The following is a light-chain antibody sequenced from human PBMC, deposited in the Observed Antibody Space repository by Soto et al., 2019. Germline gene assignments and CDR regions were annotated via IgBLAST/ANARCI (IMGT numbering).Light chain of an antibody. CDR2: SDN. V-gene: IGLV1-44*01. CDR1: TSNIGDNS. J-gene: IGLJ1*01. Sequence: QSVLTQPPSVSAAPGQKVTISCSGSTSNIGDNSVSWYQQLPGTAPKLLMYSDNQRPSGVPDRFSGSKSGTSASLAISGLQSEDEADYYCAAWDDSLSGYVFGTGTKLTVL. CDR3: AAWDDSLSGYV.